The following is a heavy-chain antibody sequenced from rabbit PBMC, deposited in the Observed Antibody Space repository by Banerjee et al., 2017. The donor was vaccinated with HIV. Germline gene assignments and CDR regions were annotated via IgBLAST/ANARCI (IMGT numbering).Heavy chain of an antibody. CDR1: GFIFSDNYA. Sequence: QQQLVESGGGLVQPEGSLTLTCTASGFIFSDNYAMCWVRQAPGKGLEWIGYIGTGNGDTAYASWAKGRFTISKTSSTTVDLQMTSLTVADTATYFCARSLKFISVGWTVWGQGTLVTVS. CDR2: IGTGNGDT. V-gene: IGHV1S45*01. CDR3: ARSLKFISVGWTV. D-gene: IGHD1-1*01. J-gene: IGHJ6*01.